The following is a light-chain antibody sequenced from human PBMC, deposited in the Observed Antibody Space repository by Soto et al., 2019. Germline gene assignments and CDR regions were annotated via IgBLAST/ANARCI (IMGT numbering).Light chain of an antibody. CDR3: QQSYSTPIT. V-gene: IGKV3-20*01. CDR1: QSVSSSY. J-gene: IGKJ5*01. Sequence: EIVLTQSPGTLSLSPGERATLSCRASQSVSSSYLAWYQQRRGQAPRLLIYGATSRATGIPDRFSGSGSGTDFTLTISSLQPEDFATYYCQQSYSTPITFGQGTRLEI. CDR2: GAT.